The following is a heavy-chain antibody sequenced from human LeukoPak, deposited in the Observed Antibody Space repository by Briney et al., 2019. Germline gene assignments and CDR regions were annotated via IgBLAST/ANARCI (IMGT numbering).Heavy chain of an antibody. CDR2: ISGSGGST. Sequence: PGGSLRLPCAASGFNFSSYAMSWVRQAPGKGLEWVSAISGSGGSTYYADSVKGRFTISRDNSKNTLYLQMNSLRAEDTAVYYCAKVSIKQQLAHTFDYWGQGTLVTVSS. J-gene: IGHJ4*02. V-gene: IGHV3-23*01. CDR1: GFNFSSYA. D-gene: IGHD6-13*01. CDR3: AKVSIKQQLAHTFDY.